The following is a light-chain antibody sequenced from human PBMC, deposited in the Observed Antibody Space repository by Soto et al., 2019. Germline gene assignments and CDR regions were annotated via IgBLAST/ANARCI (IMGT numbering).Light chain of an antibody. V-gene: IGLV1-44*01. CDR3: AAWDDSLNGWV. CDR2: TDY. CDR1: SSKVGSNS. J-gene: IGLJ3*02. Sequence: QSVLTQPPSASGTPGQRVTISCSGSSSKVGSNSVNWYQHLPGTAPKLLIYTDYKRPSGVPDRFSGSKSGTSASLAITGLQYEDEAVYYCAAWDDSLNGWVFGGGTQLTVL.